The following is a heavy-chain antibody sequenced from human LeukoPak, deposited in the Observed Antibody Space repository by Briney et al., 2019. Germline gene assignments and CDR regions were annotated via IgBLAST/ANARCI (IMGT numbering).Heavy chain of an antibody. CDR2: IYPGDSDT. D-gene: IGHD2-2*01. Sequence: GESLKISCKGSGYNFTNYWIGWVRQMPGKGLEWMGIIYPGDSDTRYSPSFRGQATISADKSISTAYLQWSSLKASDTAMYYCARGDIVVVPAALDYWGQGTLVTVSS. V-gene: IGHV5-51*01. CDR1: GYNFTNYW. CDR3: ARGDIVVVPAALDY. J-gene: IGHJ4*02.